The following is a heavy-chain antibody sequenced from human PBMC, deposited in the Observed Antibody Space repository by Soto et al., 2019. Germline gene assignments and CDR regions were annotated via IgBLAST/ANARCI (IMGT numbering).Heavy chain of an antibody. CDR1: GYTFTSYD. D-gene: IGHD3-10*01. V-gene: IGHV1-8*01. CDR2: MNPNSGNT. CDR3: ARDSNSRGSGSYDY. Sequence: ASVKVSCKASGYTFTSYDINWVRQATGQGLERMGWMNPNSGNTGYAQKFQGRVTITTNTSTSTAYVELSSLRSEDTAVYYCARDSNSRGSGSYDYWGQGTLVTVSS. J-gene: IGHJ4*02.